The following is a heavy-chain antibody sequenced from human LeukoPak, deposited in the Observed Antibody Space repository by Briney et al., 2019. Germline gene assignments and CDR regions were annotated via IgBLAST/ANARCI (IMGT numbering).Heavy chain of an antibody. Sequence: PSETLSLTCAVYGGSFSGYYWSWIRQPPGKGLEWVSSISGGGGVTYYADSVKGRFTISRDNSKNTLYLQMNSLRAEDTAVYYCAKEGSSAWYGDPLDYWGQGTLVTVSS. D-gene: IGHD6-19*01. CDR1: GGSFSGYY. V-gene: IGHV3-23*01. CDR2: ISGGGGVT. J-gene: IGHJ4*02. CDR3: AKEGSSAWYGDPLDY.